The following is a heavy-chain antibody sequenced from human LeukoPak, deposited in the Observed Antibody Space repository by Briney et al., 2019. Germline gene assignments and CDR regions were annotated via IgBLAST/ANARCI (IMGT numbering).Heavy chain of an antibody. J-gene: IGHJ4*02. D-gene: IGHD3-10*01. CDR3: ASFSITMVRGVTE. Sequence: SETLSLTCTVSGGSISSSSYYWGWIRQPPGKGLEWIGSIYHSGSTYYNPSLKSRVTISVDTSKNQFSLKLSSVTAADTAVYYCASFSITMVRGVTEWGQGTLVTVSS. CDR2: IYHSGST. CDR1: GGSISSSSYY. V-gene: IGHV4-39*07.